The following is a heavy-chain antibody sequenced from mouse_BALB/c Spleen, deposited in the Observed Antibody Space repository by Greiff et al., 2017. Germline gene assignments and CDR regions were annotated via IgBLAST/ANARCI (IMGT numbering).Heavy chain of an antibody. V-gene: IGHV3-2*02. CDR1: GYSITSDYA. D-gene: IGHD2-3*01. CDR3: ARMGWLLRPFDY. J-gene: IGHJ2*01. Sequence: EVQGVESGPGLVKPSQSLSLTCTVTGYSITSDYAWNWIRQFPGNKLEWMGYISYSGSTSYNPSLKSRISITRDTSKNQFFLQLNSVTTEDTATYYCARMGWLLRPFDYWGQGTTLTVSS. CDR2: ISYSGST.